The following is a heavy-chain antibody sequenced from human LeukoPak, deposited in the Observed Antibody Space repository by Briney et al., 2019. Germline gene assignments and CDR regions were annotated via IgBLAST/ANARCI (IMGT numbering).Heavy chain of an antibody. J-gene: IGHJ4*02. CDR2: ISSSSSYI. Sequence: GGSLRLSCAASGFTFSNYAMNWVRQAPGKGLEWVSSISSSSSYIYYADSVKGRFTISRDNAKNSLYLQMNSLRAEDTAVYYCATTVVTLFDYWGQGTLVTVSS. V-gene: IGHV3-21*01. D-gene: IGHD4-23*01. CDR3: ATTVVTLFDY. CDR1: GFTFSNYA.